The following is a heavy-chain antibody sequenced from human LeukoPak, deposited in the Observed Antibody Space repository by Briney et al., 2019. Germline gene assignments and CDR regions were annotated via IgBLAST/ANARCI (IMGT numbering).Heavy chain of an antibody. CDR3: VREDTPATANY. Sequence: GGSLRLSCAASGFTFSSYAMHWVRQAPGKGLKWVAVISYDGSNKYYADSVKGRFTISRDNSKNTLYLQMHSLRPGDTAVYYCVREDTPATANYWGQGTLVTISS. V-gene: IGHV3-30-3*01. D-gene: IGHD2-21*02. J-gene: IGHJ4*02. CDR1: GFTFSSYA. CDR2: ISYDGSNK.